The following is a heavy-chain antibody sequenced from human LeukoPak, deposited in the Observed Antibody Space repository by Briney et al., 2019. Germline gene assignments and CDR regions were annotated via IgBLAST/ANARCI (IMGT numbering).Heavy chain of an antibody. V-gene: IGHV1-69*13. J-gene: IGHJ4*02. CDR1: GCTFSSYA. CDR2: IIPIFGTA. Sequence: SSVKVSCKASGCTFSSYAISWVRQAPGQGLEWMGGIIPIFGTANYAQKFQGRVTITADESTSTAYMELSSLRSEDTAVYYCARGATILVPHFDYWGQGTLVTVSS. D-gene: IGHD2-8*01. CDR3: ARGATILVPHFDY.